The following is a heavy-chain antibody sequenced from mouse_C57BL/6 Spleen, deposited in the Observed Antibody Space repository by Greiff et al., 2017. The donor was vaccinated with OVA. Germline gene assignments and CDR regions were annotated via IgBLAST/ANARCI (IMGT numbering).Heavy chain of an antibody. V-gene: IGHV1-42*01. D-gene: IGHD2-2*01. Sequence: EVQLQQSGPELVKPGASVKISCKASGYSFTGYYMNWVKQSPEKSLEWIGEINPSTGGTTYNQKFKAKATLTVDKSSSTAYMQLKSLTSEDSAVYYCARFMVTYYFDYWGQGTTLTVSS. CDR1: GYSFTGYY. CDR2: INPSTGGT. J-gene: IGHJ2*01. CDR3: ARFMVTYYFDY.